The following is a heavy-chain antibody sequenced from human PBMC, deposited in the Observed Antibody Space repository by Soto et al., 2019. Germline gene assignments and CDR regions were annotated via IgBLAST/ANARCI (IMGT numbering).Heavy chain of an antibody. CDR1: GVTFTSSA. Sequence: LVKVSCKASGVTFTSSAVKWVRQARGQRFEWIGWIAVGSGNTNYAQNFQDRVTITWDMSTSTAYMELSSLGSEDTAVYYCAAAHLYYYDSSGCYEEDALDIWG. CDR3: AAAHLYYYDSSGCYEEDALDI. J-gene: IGHJ3*02. CDR2: IAVGSGNT. D-gene: IGHD3-22*01. V-gene: IGHV1-58*01.